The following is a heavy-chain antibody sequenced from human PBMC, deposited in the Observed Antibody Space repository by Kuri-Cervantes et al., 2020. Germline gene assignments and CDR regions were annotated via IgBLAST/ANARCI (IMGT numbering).Heavy chain of an antibody. CDR3: ATLDVDTAMVDY. V-gene: IGHV4-30-4*01. CDR1: GGSISSGDYY. J-gene: IGHJ4*02. D-gene: IGHD5-18*01. Sequence: LRLSCTVSGGSISSGDYYWSWIRQPPGKGLEWIGYIYYSGSTYYNPSIKVRVTISVDTSKNQLCLKLSSVTAADTAVYYCATLDVDTAMVDYWGQGTLVTVSS. CDR2: IYYSGST.